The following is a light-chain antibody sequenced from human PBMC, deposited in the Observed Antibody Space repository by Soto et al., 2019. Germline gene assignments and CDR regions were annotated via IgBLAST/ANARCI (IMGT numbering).Light chain of an antibody. J-gene: IGLJ3*02. CDR2: END. V-gene: IGLV1-51*02. CDR3: GTWDSSLSAGV. Sequence: QSVLTQPPSVSAAPGQKVSISCSGSSSNIGNNYVSWYQQLPGTAPKLLIYENDKRPSGIPDRISGSKSGTSATLDITGLQTGDEADYYCGTWDSSLSAGVFGGGTKVTVL. CDR1: SSNIGNNY.